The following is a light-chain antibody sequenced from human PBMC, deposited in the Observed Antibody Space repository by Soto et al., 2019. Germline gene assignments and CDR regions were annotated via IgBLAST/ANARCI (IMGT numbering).Light chain of an antibody. CDR2: DAS. CDR3: QQRSNWRVT. J-gene: IGKJ4*01. CDR1: QFLSSY. V-gene: IGKV3-11*01. Sequence: EIVLTQSPATLSLSPGERATLSCRASQFLSSYLAWYQQKPGQAPRLLIYDASNRATGIPARFSGSGSGTDFTLTISSLEPEDIAVYYCQQRSNWRVTFGGGTKVDIK.